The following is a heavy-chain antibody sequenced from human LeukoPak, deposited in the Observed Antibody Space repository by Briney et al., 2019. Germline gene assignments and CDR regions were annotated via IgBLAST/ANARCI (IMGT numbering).Heavy chain of an antibody. J-gene: IGHJ6*03. V-gene: IGHV3-33*01. D-gene: IGHD6-13*01. CDR3: ARDRALAAAGQKGIFHSYYYYYMDV. CDR1: GFTFSSYG. Sequence: GGSLRLSCAASGFTFSSYGMHWVRQAPGKGLEWVAVIWYDGSNKYYADSVKGRFTISRDNSKNTLYLQMNSLRAEDTAVYYCARDRALAAAGQKGIFHSYYYYYMDVWGKGTTVTVSS. CDR2: IWYDGSNK.